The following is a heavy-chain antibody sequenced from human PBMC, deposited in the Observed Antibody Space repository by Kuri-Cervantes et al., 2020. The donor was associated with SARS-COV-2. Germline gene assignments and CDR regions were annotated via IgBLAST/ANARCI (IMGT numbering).Heavy chain of an antibody. Sequence: GESLKISCAASGFTFSSYAMHWVRQAPGKGLEWVAVISYDGSNKYYADSVKGRFTISRDNSKNTLYLQMNSLRAEDTAVYYCARDPDYYDSSSYYGGFDYWGQGTLVTVSS. J-gene: IGHJ4*02. CDR2: ISYDGSNK. D-gene: IGHD3-22*01. CDR1: GFTFSSYA. CDR3: ARDPDYYDSSSYYGGFDY. V-gene: IGHV3-30*04.